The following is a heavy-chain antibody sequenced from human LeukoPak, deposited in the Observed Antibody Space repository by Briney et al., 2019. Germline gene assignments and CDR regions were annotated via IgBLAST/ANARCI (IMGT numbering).Heavy chain of an antibody. V-gene: IGHV1-2*06. CDR2: INPISHGT. CDR1: VYTFTDYF. Sequence: ASVKLSFKASVYTFTDYFLHWVRRARGPRLEGMGRINPISHGTHLAQKLQGRVTMNRETPVSTAYMELSRLRSHDTAVYYRARTGGPGYSYPHDAFSMGRQGTMNSV. D-gene: IGHD5-24*01. J-gene: IGHJ3*02. CDR3: ARTGGPGYSYPHDAFSM.